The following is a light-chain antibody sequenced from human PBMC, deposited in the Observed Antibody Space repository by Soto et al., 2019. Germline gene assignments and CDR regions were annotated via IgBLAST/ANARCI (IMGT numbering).Light chain of an antibody. CDR3: QHYGSSGT. CDR1: QSVSSNY. Sequence: EIVLTSFPGTPTFSPGARATLLGQASQSVSSNYLAWYKQQPGQAPRLLMYGVSSRASGVPDRFSGSGSGTDFTLTIRRLEPEDFAVYYCQHYGSSGTFGQGTKVDIK. V-gene: IGKV3-20*01. J-gene: IGKJ1*01. CDR2: GVS.